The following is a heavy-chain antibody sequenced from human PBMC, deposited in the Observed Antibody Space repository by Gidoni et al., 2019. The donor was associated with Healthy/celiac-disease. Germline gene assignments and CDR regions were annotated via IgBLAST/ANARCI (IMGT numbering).Heavy chain of an antibody. CDR3: AREERVVPPSSLGAGAFDI. CDR2: ISSNGGST. D-gene: IGHD2-2*01. CDR1: GFTFSRYA. Sequence: EVQLVESGGGLVQPGGSLSLSCAASGFTFSRYAMHWVRQAPGKGLEYVSAISSNGGSTYYANSVKGRFTISRDNSKNTLYLQMGSLRAEDMAVYYCAREERVVPPSSLGAGAFDIWGQGTMVTVSS. V-gene: IGHV3-64*01. J-gene: IGHJ3*02.